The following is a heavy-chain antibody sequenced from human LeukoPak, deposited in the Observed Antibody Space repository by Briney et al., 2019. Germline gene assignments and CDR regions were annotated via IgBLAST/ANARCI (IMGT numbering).Heavy chain of an antibody. V-gene: IGHV4-34*01. CDR2: IDHSGST. CDR3: ARAVISFAGLIAKGFDS. D-gene: IGHD3-16*02. Sequence: SETLSLTCAAYGGSFSGYYWSWIRQPPGKGLEWIGEIDHSGSTNYNPSLKSRVTISVDTSKNQFSLKLSSVTAADTAVYYCARAVISFAGLIAKGFDSWGQGTLVTISS. CDR1: GGSFSGYY. J-gene: IGHJ4*02.